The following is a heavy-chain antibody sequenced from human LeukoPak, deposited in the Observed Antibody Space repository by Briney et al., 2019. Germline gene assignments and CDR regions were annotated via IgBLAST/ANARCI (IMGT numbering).Heavy chain of an antibody. CDR3: ARVPMTTVTTPAGYFDL. D-gene: IGHD4-11*01. Sequence: GSLRLSCAASGFTFSSYWMSWVRQAPGKGLEWIGSIYYSGSTYYNPSLKSRVTISVDTSKNQFSLKLSSVTAADTAVYYCARVPMTTVTTPAGYFDLWGRGTLVTVSS. V-gene: IGHV4-39*07. J-gene: IGHJ2*01. CDR1: GFTFSSYW. CDR2: IYYSGST.